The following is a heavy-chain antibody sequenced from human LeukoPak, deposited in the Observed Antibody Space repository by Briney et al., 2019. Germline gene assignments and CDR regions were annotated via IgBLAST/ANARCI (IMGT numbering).Heavy chain of an antibody. CDR3: ARLRDTSGYYYSNPLYFDY. V-gene: IGHV4-61*02. Sequence: PSETLSLTCTVSGGSISSGSYYWSWIRQPAGKGLEWIGRIYTSGSTNYNPSLKSRVTISVDTSKNQFSLKLSSVTAADTAVYYCARLRDTSGYYYSNPLYFDYWGQGTLVTVSS. CDR1: GGSISSGSYY. CDR2: IYTSGST. D-gene: IGHD3-22*01. J-gene: IGHJ4*02.